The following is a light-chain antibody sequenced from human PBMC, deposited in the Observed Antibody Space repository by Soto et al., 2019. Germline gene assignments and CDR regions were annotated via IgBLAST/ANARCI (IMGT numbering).Light chain of an antibody. J-gene: IGKJ5*01. CDR3: QQYNIWRSIT. V-gene: IGKV3-15*01. Sequence: EIVMTQSPATLSVSPGERATLSCRASQSVSSKLAWYQHKPGQAPRLLIYDTSTRAAGIPARFTGTGSGTDFTLTISSLQSEDFAVYYCQQYNIWRSITFGQGTRLEI. CDR1: QSVSSK. CDR2: DTS.